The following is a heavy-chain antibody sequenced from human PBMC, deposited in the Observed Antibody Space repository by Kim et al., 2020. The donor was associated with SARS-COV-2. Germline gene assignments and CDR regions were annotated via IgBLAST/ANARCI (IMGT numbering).Heavy chain of an antibody. Sequence: GGSLRLSCAASGFTFSDYYMSWIRQAPGKGLEWVSYISSSSSYTNYADSVKGRFTISRDNAKNSLYLQMNSLRAEDTAVYYCARVDVTTTVTTIRYFDLWGRGTLVTVSS. CDR2: ISSSSSYT. V-gene: IGHV3-11*06. D-gene: IGHD4-17*01. J-gene: IGHJ2*01. CDR3: ARVDVTTTVTTIRYFDL. CDR1: GFTFSDYY.